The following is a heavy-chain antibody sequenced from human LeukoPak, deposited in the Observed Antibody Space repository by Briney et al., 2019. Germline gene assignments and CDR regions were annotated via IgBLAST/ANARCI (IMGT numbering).Heavy chain of an antibody. J-gene: IGHJ4*02. D-gene: IGHD3-22*01. Sequence: SETLSLTCTVSGGSISSYYWNWIRQPPGKGLEWIGYIYYSGTTNYNPSLKSRVSMSVDTSKNQFSLNLNFVTAADTAVYYCASGTRYYYDTTGYYYFTLWGRGALVTVSS. CDR3: ASGTRYYYDTTGYYYFTL. V-gene: IGHV4-59*01. CDR2: IYYSGTT. CDR1: GGSISSYY.